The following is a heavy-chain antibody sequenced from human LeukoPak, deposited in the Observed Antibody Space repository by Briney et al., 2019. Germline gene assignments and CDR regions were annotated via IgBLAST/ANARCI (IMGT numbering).Heavy chain of an antibody. D-gene: IGHD1-26*01. V-gene: IGHV3-30*01. CDR1: GFTFSSYA. CDR2: ISYDGSNK. Sequence: GRSLRLSCAASGFTFSSYAMHWFRQAPGKGLEWVAVISYDGSNKYYADSVKGRFTISRDNTKNSLYLQMNSLRAEDTAVYYCARRSWDESVDYWGQGTLVTVSS. J-gene: IGHJ4*02. CDR3: ARRSWDESVDY.